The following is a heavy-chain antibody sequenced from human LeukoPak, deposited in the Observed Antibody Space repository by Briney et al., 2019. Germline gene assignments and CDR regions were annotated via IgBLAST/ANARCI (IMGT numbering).Heavy chain of an antibody. D-gene: IGHD1-26*01. V-gene: IGHV1-2*02. CDR2: INPNSGDT. Sequence: ASVKVSCKASGYTFTGYYMHWVRQAPGQGLEWMGWINPNSGDTNFAQKFQGRVTLTRDTSISTAYMELSRLRSDDTAVYYCAKEGDIVGAPKYFDYWGQGTLVTVSS. J-gene: IGHJ4*02. CDR3: AKEGDIVGAPKYFDY. CDR1: GYTFTGYY.